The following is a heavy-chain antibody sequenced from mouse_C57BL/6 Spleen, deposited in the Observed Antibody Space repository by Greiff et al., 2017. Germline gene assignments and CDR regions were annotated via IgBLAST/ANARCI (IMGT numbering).Heavy chain of an antibody. CDR1: GFTFSDDG. CDR3: ARGGDY. Sequence: EVQRVESGGGLVKPGGSLKLSCAASGFTFSDDGIHWVRQAPEKGLEWVAYISSGSSTIYYADTVKGRFTISRDNAKNTLFLQMTSRRSEDTAMYYCARGGDYWGQGTSVTVSS. V-gene: IGHV5-17*01. CDR2: ISSGSSTI. J-gene: IGHJ4*01.